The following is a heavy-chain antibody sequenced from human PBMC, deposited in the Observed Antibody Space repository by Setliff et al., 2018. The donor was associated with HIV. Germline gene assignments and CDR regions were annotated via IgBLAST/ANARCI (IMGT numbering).Heavy chain of an antibody. V-gene: IGHV4-34*01. J-gene: IGHJ1*01. CDR3: ARARRAGSGPKYFQH. CDR2: INHSGST. D-gene: IGHD2-15*01. Sequence: SETLSLTCAVYGGSFNGYYWSWIRQPPGKGLEWIGEINHSGSTNYNPSLKSRVTMSVDKSKNQFSLRLSSVTAADTAVYYCARARRAGSGPKYFQHWGQGTQVTVS. CDR1: GGSFNGYY.